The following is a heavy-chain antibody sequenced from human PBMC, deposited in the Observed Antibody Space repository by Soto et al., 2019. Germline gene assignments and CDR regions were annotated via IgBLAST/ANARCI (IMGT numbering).Heavy chain of an antibody. D-gene: IGHD2-21*01. CDR1: GYSLTTHW. V-gene: IGHV5-10-1*01. J-gene: IGHJ5*02. CDR3: ARDSLRLATYNWFDP. CDR2: IDPSQSYF. Sequence: PGESLKISCEGSGYSLTTHWINWVRQMPGKGLEWMGRIDPSQSYFNYNPSLKSRVTISVDTSKNQFSLKLSSVTAADTAVYYCARDSLRLATYNWFDPWGQGTLVTVSS.